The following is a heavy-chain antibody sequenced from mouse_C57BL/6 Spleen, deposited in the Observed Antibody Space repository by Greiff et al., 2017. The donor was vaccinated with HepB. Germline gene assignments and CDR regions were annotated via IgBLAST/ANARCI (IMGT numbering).Heavy chain of an antibody. CDR3: ASSYDGSLYYFDY. V-gene: IGHV2-2*01. D-gene: IGHD2-3*01. Sequence: VKLMESGPGLVQPSQSLSITCTVSGFSLTSYGVHWVRQSPGKGLEWLGVIWSGGSTDYNAAFISRLSISKDNSKSQVFFKMNSLQADDTAIYYCASSYDGSLYYFDYWGQGTTLTVSS. CDR1: GFSLTSYG. CDR2: IWSGGST. J-gene: IGHJ2*01.